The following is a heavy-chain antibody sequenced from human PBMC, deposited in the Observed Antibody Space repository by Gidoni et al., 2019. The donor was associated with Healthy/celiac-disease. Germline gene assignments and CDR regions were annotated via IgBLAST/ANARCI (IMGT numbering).Heavy chain of an antibody. D-gene: IGHD3-10*01. CDR2: IKQDGSEK. CDR1: GFTFSRYW. V-gene: IGHV3-7*01. CDR3: ARDPGVWFGELYISDAFDI. Sequence: EVQLVESGGGLVQPGGSLRLSCAASGFTFSRYWMSWVRQAPGKGLEWVANIKQDGSEKYYVDSVKGRFTISRDNAKNSLYLQRNSLRAEDTAVYYCARDPGVWFGELYISDAFDIWGQGTMVTVSS. J-gene: IGHJ3*02.